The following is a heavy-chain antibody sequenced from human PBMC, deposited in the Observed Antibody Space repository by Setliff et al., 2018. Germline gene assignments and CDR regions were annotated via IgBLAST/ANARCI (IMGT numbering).Heavy chain of an antibody. CDR2: ITPIFETA. V-gene: IGHV1-69*06. Sequence: SVKVSCKASGGTFSGHAFSWVRQAPGEGLEWMGGITPIFETAHYAEKFQDRVTITADKSTSTVHMEVSSLTSEDTAVYFCARDSVTLGQLERRGGWHYYGMDVWGQGSRVTVSS. CDR3: ARDSVTLGQLERRGGWHYYGMDV. D-gene: IGHD1-1*01. CDR1: GGTFSGHA. J-gene: IGHJ6*02.